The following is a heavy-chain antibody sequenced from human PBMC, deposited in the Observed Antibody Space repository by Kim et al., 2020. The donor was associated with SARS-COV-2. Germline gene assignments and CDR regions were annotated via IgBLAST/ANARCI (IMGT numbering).Heavy chain of an antibody. V-gene: IGHV4-34*01. D-gene: IGHD3-9*01. J-gene: IGHJ6*01. Sequence: SETLSLTCAVYGGSFSGYYWSWIRQPPGKGLEWIGEINHSGSTNYNPSLKSRVTISVNTSKNQFSLKLSPVTAADTAVYSFARGNTISHFYYYYYGLDV. CDR3: ARGNTISHFYYYYYGLDV. CDR2: INHSGST. CDR1: GGSFSGYY.